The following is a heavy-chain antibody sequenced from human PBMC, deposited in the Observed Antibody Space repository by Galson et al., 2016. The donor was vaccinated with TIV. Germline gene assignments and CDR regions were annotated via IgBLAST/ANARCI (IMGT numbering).Heavy chain of an antibody. CDR2: IIAIFGIP. D-gene: IGHD3-3*01. CDR1: GGIFRSYA. Sequence: SVKVSCKASGGIFRSYAISRVRQAPGQGLEWMGGIIAIFGIPNYAQKFQGRVTITADESTTTVYMELSSLRSDDTAVYYCARGSSYYSNYLDVWGKGTTVTVSS. J-gene: IGHJ6*03. V-gene: IGHV1-69*13. CDR3: ARGSSYYSNYLDV.